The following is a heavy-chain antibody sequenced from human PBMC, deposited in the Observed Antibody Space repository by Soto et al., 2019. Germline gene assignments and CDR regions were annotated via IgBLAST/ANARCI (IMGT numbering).Heavy chain of an antibody. CDR2: IKSRTENETT. V-gene: IGHV3-15*01. D-gene: IGHD3-3*02. J-gene: IGHJ5*02. Sequence: GGTLRLSCAASGFTFSNVWLSWVRQGPGKGLEWLGRIKSRTENETTDYASPARGRFIISRDDSKNMLYLQPNSLKSEDTGVYYCTRELALGWFDPWGQGTLVTVSS. CDR1: GFTFSNVW. CDR3: TRELALGWFDP.